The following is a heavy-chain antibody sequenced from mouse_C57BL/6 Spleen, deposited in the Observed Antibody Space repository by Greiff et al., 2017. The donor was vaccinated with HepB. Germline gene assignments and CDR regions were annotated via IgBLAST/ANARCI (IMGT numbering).Heavy chain of an antibody. Sequence: EVQLVESEGGLVQPGSSMKLSCTASGFTFSDYYMAWVRQVPEKGLEWVANINYDGSTTYYLDPLKGRFIISRDNAKNILYLQMSSLKSEDTATYYCARVGGDWYFDDWGKGTTVTVSS. V-gene: IGHV5-16*01. J-gene: IGHJ1*03. CDR2: INYDGSTT. CDR3: ARVGGDWYFDD. CDR1: GFTFSDYY.